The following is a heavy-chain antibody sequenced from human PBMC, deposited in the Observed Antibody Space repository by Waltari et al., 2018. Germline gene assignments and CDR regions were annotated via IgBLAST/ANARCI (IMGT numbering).Heavy chain of an antibody. D-gene: IGHD6-19*01. CDR2: INEDGRTT. V-gene: IGHV3-74*03. CDR1: GFTFGSNW. Sequence: EVQLVESGGGLVQPGGSLRLSCAASGFTFGSNWMHWVRQVQGKGLLWVARINEDGRTTTYADSVKGRFTISRDNAKSTLYLQMNTLRAEDTAVYYCIRDLAGSRGRWGQGTLVTVSS. CDR3: IRDLAGSRGR. J-gene: IGHJ4*02.